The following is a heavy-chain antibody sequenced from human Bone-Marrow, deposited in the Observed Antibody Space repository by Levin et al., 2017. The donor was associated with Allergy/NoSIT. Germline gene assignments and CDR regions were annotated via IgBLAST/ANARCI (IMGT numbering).Heavy chain of an antibody. V-gene: IGHV4-59*01. CDR1: GGSISTNY. D-gene: IGHD3-22*01. CDR3: ARDLRRSGYYLGGMDV. J-gene: IGHJ6*02. Sequence: KTSETLSLTCTVSGGSISTNYWNWIRQPPGKGLEWIGYIFYSGTTNYNPSLKSRVTLSLDTSKNQFSLKLRSVTAADTAVYYCARDLRRSGYYLGGMDVWGQGTTVTVSS. CDR2: IFYSGTT.